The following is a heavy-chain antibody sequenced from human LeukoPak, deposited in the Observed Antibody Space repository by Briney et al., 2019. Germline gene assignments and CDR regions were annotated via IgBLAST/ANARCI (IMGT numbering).Heavy chain of an antibody. D-gene: IGHD3-10*01. Sequence: PGGSLRLSCAASGFTFSDYYMSWIRQAPGKGLEWVSYISSSGSTIYYADSVKGRFTISRDNAKNSLYPQLNSLRAEDTAVYYCARLEGGMVRGATFDYWGQGTLVTVSS. CDR2: ISSSGSTI. V-gene: IGHV3-11*04. J-gene: IGHJ4*02. CDR3: ARLEGGMVRGATFDY. CDR1: GFTFSDYY.